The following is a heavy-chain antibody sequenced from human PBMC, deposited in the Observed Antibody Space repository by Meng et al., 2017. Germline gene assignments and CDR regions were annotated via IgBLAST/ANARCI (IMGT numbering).Heavy chain of an antibody. CDR1: GYTFTCYG. Sequence: ASVKVSCKASGYTFTCYGISWVRQAPGQGLEWMGWISAYNGNTNYAQKLQGRVTMTTDTSTSTAYMELRSLRSDDTAVYYCARDRAPYDGGAFDIWGQGTMVTVSS. CDR2: ISAYNGNT. J-gene: IGHJ3*02. V-gene: IGHV1-18*01. D-gene: IGHD3-22*01. CDR3: ARDRAPYDGGAFDI.